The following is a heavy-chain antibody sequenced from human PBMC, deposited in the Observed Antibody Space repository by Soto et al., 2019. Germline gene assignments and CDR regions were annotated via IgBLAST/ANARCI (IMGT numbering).Heavy chain of an antibody. Sequence: GSLRLAGVGSVFTVSNSEINWVRQGPGKGLEWISYIRHSAHIYYADAVKGRFTIYRDNAKNSVYLQMNSLRVEDTAVYYCAKERGPEVSATIVGDVWGQGILVTVSS. V-gene: IGHV3-48*03. J-gene: IGHJ3*01. CDR1: VFTVSNSE. CDR3: AKERGPEVSATIVGDV. CDR2: IRHSAHI. D-gene: IGHD2-21*01.